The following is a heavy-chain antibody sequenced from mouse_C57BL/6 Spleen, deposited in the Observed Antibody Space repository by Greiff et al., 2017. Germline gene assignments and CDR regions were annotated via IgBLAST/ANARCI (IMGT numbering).Heavy chain of an antibody. CDR1: GYAFSSYW. D-gene: IGHD2-1*01. CDR3: ARGYYGNSLDY. V-gene: IGHV1-80*01. Sequence: QVQLQQSGAELVKPGASVKISCKASGYAFSSYWMNWVKQRPGKGLEWIGQIYPGDGDTNYNGKFKGKATLTADKSSSTAYMQLSSLTSEDSAVYFCARGYYGNSLDYWGQGTTLTVSS. CDR2: IYPGDGDT. J-gene: IGHJ2*01.